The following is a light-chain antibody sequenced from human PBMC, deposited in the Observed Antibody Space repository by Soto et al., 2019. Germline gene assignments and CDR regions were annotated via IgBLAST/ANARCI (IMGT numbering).Light chain of an antibody. J-gene: IGLJ2*01. Sequence: QSVLTQPRSVSGSPGQSVTISCTGTSSDVGGYNYVSWYQQHPGKAPKLMIYDVSKRPSGVPDRFSGSKSGNTASLTISGLQAEDEDDYHCCAYAGSYVVFGGGTKLTVL. V-gene: IGLV2-11*01. CDR3: CAYAGSYVV. CDR1: SSDVGGYNY. CDR2: DVS.